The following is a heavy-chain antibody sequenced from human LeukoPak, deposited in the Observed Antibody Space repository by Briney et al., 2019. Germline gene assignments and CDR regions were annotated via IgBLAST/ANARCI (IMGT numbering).Heavy chain of an antibody. CDR3: ARATRDHPY. CDR2: ISYDGSNK. V-gene: IGHV3-30-3*01. CDR1: GFTFSSYA. J-gene: IGHJ4*02. D-gene: IGHD5-24*01. Sequence: GGSLRLSCAAPGFTFSSYAMHWVRQAPGKGLEWVAVISYDGSNKYYADSVKGRFTISRDNAKNSLYLQMNSLRAEDTGVFYCARATRDHPYWGQGTLVTVSS.